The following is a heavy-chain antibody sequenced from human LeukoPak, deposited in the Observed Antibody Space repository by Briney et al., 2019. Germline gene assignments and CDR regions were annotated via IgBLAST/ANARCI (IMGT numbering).Heavy chain of an antibody. J-gene: IGHJ4*02. D-gene: IGHD6-6*01. CDR2: ISDSGGIT. Sequence: PGGSLRLSCAASGFTVSSNYMSWVRQAPGKGLEWVSFISDSGGITYYADSVKGRFTISRDNSKNTLYLQMNSLRAEDTAVYYCAKNTQYSGYYDCWGQGTLVAVSS. CDR1: GFTVSSNY. V-gene: IGHV3-23*01. CDR3: AKNTQYSGYYDC.